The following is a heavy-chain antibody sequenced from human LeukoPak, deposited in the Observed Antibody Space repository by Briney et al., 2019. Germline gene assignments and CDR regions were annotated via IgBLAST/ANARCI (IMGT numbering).Heavy chain of an antibody. CDR1: GSTFSSYA. V-gene: IGHV1-69*04. CDR3: ASIRGSYYMGYFDY. J-gene: IGHJ4*02. Sequence: GASVKVSCKASGSTFSSYAISWVRQAPRQGLEWMGRIIPILGIANYAQKFQGRVTITADKSTSTAYMELSSLRSEDTAVYYCASIRGSYYMGYFDYWGQGTLVTVSS. CDR2: IIPILGIA. D-gene: IGHD1-26*01.